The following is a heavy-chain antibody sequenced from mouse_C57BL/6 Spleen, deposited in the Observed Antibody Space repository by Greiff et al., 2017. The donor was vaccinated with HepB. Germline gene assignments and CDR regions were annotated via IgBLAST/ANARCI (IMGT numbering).Heavy chain of an antibody. V-gene: IGHV1-53*01. D-gene: IGHD1-1*01. Sequence: QVHVKQPGTELVKPGASVKLSCKASGYTFTSYWMHWVKQRPGQGLEWIGNINPSNGGTNYNEKFKSKATLTVDKSSSTAYMQLSSLTSEDSAVYYCARPYYGSWGFAYWGQGTLVTVSA. J-gene: IGHJ3*01. CDR2: INPSNGGT. CDR3: ARPYYGSWGFAY. CDR1: GYTFTSYW.